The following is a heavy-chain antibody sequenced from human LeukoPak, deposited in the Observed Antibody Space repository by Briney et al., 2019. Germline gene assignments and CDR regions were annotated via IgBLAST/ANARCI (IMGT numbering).Heavy chain of an antibody. CDR2: IIPIFGTA. D-gene: IGHD3-22*01. V-gene: IGHV1-69*01. CDR3: ARNMYGITMTSFDY. CDR1: GGTFSSYA. Sequence: SVKVSCKASGGTFSSYAISWVRQAPGQGLEWMGGIIPIFGTANYAQKFQGRVTITAGESTSTAYMELSSLRSEDTAVYYCARNMYGITMTSFDYWGQGTLVTVSS. J-gene: IGHJ4*02.